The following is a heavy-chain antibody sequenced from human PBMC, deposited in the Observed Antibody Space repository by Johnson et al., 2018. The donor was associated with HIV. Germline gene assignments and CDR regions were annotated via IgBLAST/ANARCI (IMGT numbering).Heavy chain of an antibody. V-gene: IGHV3-20*04. CDR3: ARLPSGYSRDGFNI. CDR1: GFTFDDYG. D-gene: IGHD5-18*01. CDR2: INWNGGST. Sequence: VQLVESGGGLVQPGGSLRLSCAASGFTFDDYGMSWVRQAPGKGLEWVSGINWNGGSTGYADSVKGRFTISRDNAKNSLYLQMNSLRADDTAVYYCARLPSGYSRDGFNIWGQGTMVTVSS. J-gene: IGHJ3*02.